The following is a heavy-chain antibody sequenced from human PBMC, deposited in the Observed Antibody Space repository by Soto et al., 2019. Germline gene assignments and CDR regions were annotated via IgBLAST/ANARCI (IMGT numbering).Heavy chain of an antibody. CDR1: GFTFSSYG. CDR3: AKTAVAGYTIDY. J-gene: IGHJ4*02. CDR2: ISYDGSNK. Sequence: LRLSCAASGFTFSSYGMHWVRQAPGKGLEWVAVISYDGSNKYYADSVKGRFTISRDNSKNTLYLQMNSLRAEDTAVYYCAKTAVAGYTIDYWGQGTMVTVSS. V-gene: IGHV3-30*18. D-gene: IGHD6-19*01.